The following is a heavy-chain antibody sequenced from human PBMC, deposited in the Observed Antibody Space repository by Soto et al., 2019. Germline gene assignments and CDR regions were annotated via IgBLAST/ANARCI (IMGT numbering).Heavy chain of an antibody. J-gene: IGHJ4*02. CDR3: ARTRGRGQWRDFHFDF. V-gene: IGHV4-61*08. Sequence: SETLSLTCTVSCDSVTSGDYYWSWIRQPPGKGLEWIGYIYYSGNTNYSPPLKSRVAISLDTSHNQFSLRLSSVTAADTAVYYCARTRGRGQWRDFHFDFWGQGSLVTVSS. D-gene: IGHD6-19*01. CDR2: IYYSGNT. CDR1: CDSVTSGDYY.